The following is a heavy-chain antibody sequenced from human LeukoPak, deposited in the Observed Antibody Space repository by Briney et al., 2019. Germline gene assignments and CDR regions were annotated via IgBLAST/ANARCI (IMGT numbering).Heavy chain of an antibody. Sequence: PGGPLRLSCAASGFTFSSYAMHWVRQAPGKGLEWVAVISYDGSNKYYADSVKGRFTISRDNSKNTLYLQMNSLRAEDTAVYYCARGYGSGSYLDYWGQGTLVTVSS. CDR2: ISYDGSNK. J-gene: IGHJ4*02. CDR1: GFTFSSYA. CDR3: ARGYGSGSYLDY. D-gene: IGHD3-10*01. V-gene: IGHV3-30*04.